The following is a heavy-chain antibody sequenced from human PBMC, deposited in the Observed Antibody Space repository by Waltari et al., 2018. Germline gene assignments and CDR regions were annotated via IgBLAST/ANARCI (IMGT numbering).Heavy chain of an antibody. CDR3: ARGSELLWFGEEADF. V-gene: IGHV1-2*02. CDR2: INPNSGGT. CDR1: GYTFTGHY. Sequence: QAQLVQSGAEVKKPGASVKVSCKTSGYTFTGHYMHWVRQAPGQGLEWMGWINPNSGGTNYTQKFQGRVTMTRGSSISTAYMELSRLRSDDTAVYYCARGSELLWFGEEADFWGQGTLVTVSS. J-gene: IGHJ4*02. D-gene: IGHD3-10*01.